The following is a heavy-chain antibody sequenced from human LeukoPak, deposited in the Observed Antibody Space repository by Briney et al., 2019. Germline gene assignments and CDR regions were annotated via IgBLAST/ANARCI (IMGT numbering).Heavy chain of an antibody. CDR1: GFTFSSYA. D-gene: IGHD3-10*01. Sequence: TGGSLRLSCAASGFTFSSYAMSWVRQSPGKGLEWVSAIGGSGGSTYYADSVKGRFTISRDNSKNTLYLQMNSLRAEDTAVYYCAKARSAVPGVIGYFDYWGQGTLVTVSS. J-gene: IGHJ4*02. CDR3: AKARSAVPGVIGYFDY. CDR2: IGGSGGST. V-gene: IGHV3-23*01.